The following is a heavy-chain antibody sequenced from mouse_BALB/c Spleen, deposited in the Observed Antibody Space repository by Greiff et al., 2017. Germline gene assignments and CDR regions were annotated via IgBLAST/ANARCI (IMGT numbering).Heavy chain of an antibody. CDR3: ARANYDYDYAMDY. V-gene: IGHV3-1*02. CDR2: IHYSGST. CDR1: GFPFTSGYS. Sequence: EVKLMESGPDLVKPSQSLSLSCTASGFPFTSGYSWYWLRQSPGNKLEWMGYIHYSGSTNYNPSLKSRVSITRDTSKNQFFLQLNAVTTEDTATYYCARANYDYDYAMDYWGQGTSVTVSS. D-gene: IGHD2-4*01. J-gene: IGHJ4*01.